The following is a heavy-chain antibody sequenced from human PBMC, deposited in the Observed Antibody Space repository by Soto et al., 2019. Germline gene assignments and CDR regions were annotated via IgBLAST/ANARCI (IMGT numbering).Heavy chain of an antibody. V-gene: IGHV3-15*01. CDR1: GFTFSNAW. CDR3: TTDRGYYYGMDV. CDR2: IKSKTDGGTT. Sequence: GGSLRLSCAASGFTFSNAWMSWVRQAPGKGLEWVGRIKSKTDGGTTDYAAPVKGRFTISRDDSKNTLYLQMNSLKTEDTAVYYCTTDRGYYYGMDVWGQGTTVTVSS. J-gene: IGHJ6*02.